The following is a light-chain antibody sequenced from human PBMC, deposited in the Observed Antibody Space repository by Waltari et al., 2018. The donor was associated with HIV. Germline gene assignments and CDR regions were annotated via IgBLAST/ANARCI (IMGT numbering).Light chain of an antibody. CDR2: KDT. Sequence: DLTQPPSVSVPPGQTATITCPGDALTKRYGYWYQKKSGQAPVLLINKDTERLSGIPELFSGSSSGTSLTLTINEVRAEDEAEYYCQSSDSSGVDFVVFGGGTKLTV. V-gene: IGLV3-25*03. CDR1: ALTKRY. J-gene: IGLJ2*01. CDR3: QSSDSSGVDFVV.